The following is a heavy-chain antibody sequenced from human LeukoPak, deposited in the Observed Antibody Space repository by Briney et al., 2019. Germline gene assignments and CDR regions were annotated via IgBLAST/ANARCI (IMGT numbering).Heavy chain of an antibody. J-gene: IGHJ4*02. Sequence: SETLSLTCTVSGGSISSSSYYWGWIRQPPGKGLEWIGSIYYSGSTYYNPSLKSRVTISVDTSKNQFSLKLSSVTAADTAVYYCARDRSYYYGSESYVDYWGRGTLVTVSS. CDR3: ARDRSYYYGSESYVDY. CDR2: IYYSGST. D-gene: IGHD3-10*01. CDR1: GGSISSSSYY. V-gene: IGHV4-39*02.